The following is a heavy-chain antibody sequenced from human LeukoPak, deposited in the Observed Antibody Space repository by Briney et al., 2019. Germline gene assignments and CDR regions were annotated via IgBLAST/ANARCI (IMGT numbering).Heavy chain of an antibody. Sequence: ASVKVSCKVSGYTLTELSMHWVRQAPGKGLEWMGGFDPEDGETIYAQKFQGRATMTEDTSTDTAYMELSSLRSEDTAVYYCATDSLITILDAFDIWRQGTMVTVSS. D-gene: IGHD3-3*01. CDR3: ATDSLITILDAFDI. V-gene: IGHV1-24*01. CDR1: GYTLTELS. CDR2: FDPEDGET. J-gene: IGHJ3*02.